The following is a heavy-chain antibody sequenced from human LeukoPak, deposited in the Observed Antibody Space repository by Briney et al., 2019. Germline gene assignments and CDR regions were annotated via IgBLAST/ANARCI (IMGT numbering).Heavy chain of an antibody. J-gene: IGHJ4*02. D-gene: IGHD6-19*01. V-gene: IGHV3-23*01. CDR2: ISGSGGST. CDR3: AIKSLRSGWYGY. Sequence: PGGSLRLSCAASGFTFSSYAMSWVRQAPGKGLEWVSAISGSGGSTYYADSVKGRFTISRDNSKNTLYLQMNSLRAEDTAVYYCAIKSLRSGWYGYWGQGTLVTVSS. CDR1: GFTFSSYA.